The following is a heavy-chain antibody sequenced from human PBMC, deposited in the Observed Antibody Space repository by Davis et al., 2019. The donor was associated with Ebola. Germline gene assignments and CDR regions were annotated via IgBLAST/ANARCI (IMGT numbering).Heavy chain of an antibody. CDR3: AGEYSGYRGFDP. Sequence: ASVKVSCKASGYTFTSYDINWVRQATGQGPEWMGWMNPNSGNTGYAQKFQGRVTMTRSTSISTAYMELSSLRSEDTAVYYCAGEYSGYRGFDPWGQGTLVTVSS. CDR2: MNPNSGNT. CDR1: GYTFTSYD. J-gene: IGHJ5*02. V-gene: IGHV1-8*01. D-gene: IGHD5-12*01.